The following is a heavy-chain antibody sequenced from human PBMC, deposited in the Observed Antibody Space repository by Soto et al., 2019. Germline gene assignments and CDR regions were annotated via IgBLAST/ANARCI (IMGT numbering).Heavy chain of an antibody. V-gene: IGHV3-30-3*01. CDR2: ISYDGSNK. J-gene: IGHJ4*02. CDR3: AREDGVEMATIDY. Sequence: QVQLVESGGGVVQPGRSLRLSCVASGFTFSSYAMHWVRQAPGKGLEWVAVISYDGSNKYYADSVKGRFTISRDNSKNTLYLQMNSLRAEDTAVYYCAREDGVEMATIDYWGQGTLVTVSS. D-gene: IGHD5-12*01. CDR1: GFTFSSYA.